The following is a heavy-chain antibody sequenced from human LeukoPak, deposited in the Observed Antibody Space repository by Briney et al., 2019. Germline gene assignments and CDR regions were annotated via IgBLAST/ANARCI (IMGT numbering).Heavy chain of an antibody. CDR1: GDSVSSNSAT. J-gene: IGHJ4*02. Sequence: SQTLSLTCAISGDSVSSNSATWNCIRQSPSRGLEWLGRTYYRSKWSNDYAVCVKSRLTINPDTSKNHFSLQLNFVTPEDTAVYFCARALGVVLDLWARETVLTVSS. D-gene: IGHD2-8*01. CDR2: TYYRSKWSN. V-gene: IGHV6-1*01. CDR3: ARALGVVLDL.